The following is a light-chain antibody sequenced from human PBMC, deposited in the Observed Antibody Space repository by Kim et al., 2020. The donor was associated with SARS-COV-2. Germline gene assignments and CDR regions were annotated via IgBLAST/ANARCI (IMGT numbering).Light chain of an antibody. V-gene: IGKV1-5*01. CDR1: QSINSG. CDR3: QQYNSYPFT. J-gene: IGKJ4*01. CDR2: AAS. Sequence: DIQMTQSPSTLSASVGDRVTITCRASQSINSGLAWYQQKSGKAPKHLIYAASSLQSGDPSRFSGSGSGTEFTLTISSRQPDDFATYYCQQYNSYPFTFGGGTKLDIK.